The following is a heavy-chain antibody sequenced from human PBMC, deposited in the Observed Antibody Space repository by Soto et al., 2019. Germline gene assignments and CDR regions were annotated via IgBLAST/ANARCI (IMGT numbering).Heavy chain of an antibody. J-gene: IGHJ6*02. CDR1: GGSISSYY. D-gene: IGHD1-7*01. CDR3: AREQLELRIYYYGMDV. CDR2: IYTSGST. V-gene: IGHV4-4*07. Sequence: SETLSLTCTVSGGSISSYYWSWIRQPAGKGLEWIGRIYTSGSTNYNPSLKSRVTMSVDTSKNQFSLKLSSVTAADTAVYYCAREQLELRIYYYGMDVWGQGTTVTVSS.